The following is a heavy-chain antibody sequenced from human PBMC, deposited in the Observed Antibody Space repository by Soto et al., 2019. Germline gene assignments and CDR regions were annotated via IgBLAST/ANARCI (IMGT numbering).Heavy chain of an antibody. CDR3: ATGGGRFNYGMDV. V-gene: IGHV4-59*01. CDR2: GHYSGST. D-gene: IGHD3-10*01. Sequence: PSETLSLTCTVSGDSISSYYWTWIRQPPGKGLEWIGYGHYSGSTNYNSSLKSRVTILVDTSKNQFSLKLSSVTASDTAVYYCATGGGRFNYGMDVWAQVKTVTVSS. J-gene: IGHJ6*02. CDR1: GDSISSYY.